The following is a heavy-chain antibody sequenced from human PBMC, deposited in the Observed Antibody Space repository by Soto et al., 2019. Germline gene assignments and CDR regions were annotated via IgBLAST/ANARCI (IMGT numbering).Heavy chain of an antibody. V-gene: IGHV1-18*01. D-gene: IGHD1-26*01. CDR1: GYTFTSYG. CDR2: ISAYNGNT. CDR3: ARGPEEWELLIAGWFDP. Sequence: QVQLVQSGAEVKKPGASVKVSCKASGYTFTSYGISWVRQAPGQGLEWMGWISAYNGNTNYAQKLQGRVTMTTDTSXSXXYMELRSLRSDDTAVYYCARGPEEWELLIAGWFDPWGQGTLVTVSS. J-gene: IGHJ5*02.